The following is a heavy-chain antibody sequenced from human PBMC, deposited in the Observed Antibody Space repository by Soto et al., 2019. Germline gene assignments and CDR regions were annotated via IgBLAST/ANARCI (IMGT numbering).Heavy chain of an antibody. CDR1: GYTFTSYW. Sequence: GESVKISCKGSGYTFTSYWIGWVRQMPGDGLEWMGVIYPSDSDIRYSPSFQGKVTISADKSITTAYLQWSSLKAADTAMYYCVRSGTSSGRFSDYWGQGTLVTVSS. CDR3: VRSGTSSGRFSDY. CDR2: IYPSDSDI. J-gene: IGHJ4*02. D-gene: IGHD2-15*01. V-gene: IGHV5-51*01.